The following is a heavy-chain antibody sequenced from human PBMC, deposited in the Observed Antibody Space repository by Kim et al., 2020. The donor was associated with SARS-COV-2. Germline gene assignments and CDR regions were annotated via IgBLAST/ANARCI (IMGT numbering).Heavy chain of an antibody. J-gene: IGHJ5*02. D-gene: IGHD3-10*01. Sequence: QKFQCRVTITADESTSTAYMELSSLRSEDTAVYYCASWMDYGSENNWFDPWGQGTLVTVSS. V-gene: IGHV1-69*01. CDR3: ASWMDYGSENNWFDP.